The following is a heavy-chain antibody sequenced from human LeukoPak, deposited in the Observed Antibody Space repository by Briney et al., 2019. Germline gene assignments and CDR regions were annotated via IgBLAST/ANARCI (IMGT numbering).Heavy chain of an antibody. CDR1: GGSISSGGYY. J-gene: IGHJ4*02. CDR3: ARDASNAGGLDY. CDR2: IYYSGST. Sequence: PSETLSLTCTVSGGSISSGGYYWSWIRQHSGKGLEWIGYIYYSGSTYYNPSLKSRVTISVDTSKNQFSLKLSSVTAADTAVYYCARDASNAGGLDYWGQGTLVTVSS. V-gene: IGHV4-31*03. D-gene: IGHD2-2*01.